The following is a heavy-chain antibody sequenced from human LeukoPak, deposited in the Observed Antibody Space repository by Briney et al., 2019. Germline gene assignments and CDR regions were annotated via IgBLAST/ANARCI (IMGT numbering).Heavy chain of an antibody. J-gene: IGHJ4*02. CDR3: AKSESGYYYDSSGVLDY. CDR2: IYYSGST. V-gene: IGHV4-39*01. Sequence: PSETLSLTCTVSGGSISSSSYYWGWIRQPPGTGLEWIGSIYYSGSTYYNPSLKSRVTISVDTSKNQFSLKLSSVTAADTAVYYCAKSESGYYYDSSGVLDYWGQGTLVTVSS. CDR1: GGSISSSSYY. D-gene: IGHD3-22*01.